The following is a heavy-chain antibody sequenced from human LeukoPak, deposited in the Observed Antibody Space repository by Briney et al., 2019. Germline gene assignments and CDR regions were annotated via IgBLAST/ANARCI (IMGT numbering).Heavy chain of an antibody. CDR1: GGTFSSYA. Sequence: ASVKASCKASGGTFSSYAISWVRQAPGQGLEWMGGIIPIFGTANYAQKFQGRVTITADESTSTAYMELSSLRSEDTAVYYCAREQCPNGGSCFFDYWGQGTLVTVSS. CDR2: IIPIFGTA. CDR3: AREQCPNGGSCFFDY. V-gene: IGHV1-69*01. J-gene: IGHJ4*02. D-gene: IGHD2-15*01.